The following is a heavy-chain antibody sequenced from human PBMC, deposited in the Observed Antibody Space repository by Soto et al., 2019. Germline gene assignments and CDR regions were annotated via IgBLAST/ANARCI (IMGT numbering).Heavy chain of an antibody. CDR3: ARGGNGSPYYFDY. V-gene: IGHV4-61*01. CDR1: GGSVSSGSYY. CDR2: IYYSGST. D-gene: IGHD2-2*03. J-gene: IGHJ4*02. Sequence: PSETLSLTCTVSGGSVSSGSYYWSWFRQAPGKGLEWLGYIYYSGSTNYNPSLKSRVTMSVDRSKNQFSLKLSSVTAADTAVYYCARGGNGSPYYFDYWGQGTLVTVSS.